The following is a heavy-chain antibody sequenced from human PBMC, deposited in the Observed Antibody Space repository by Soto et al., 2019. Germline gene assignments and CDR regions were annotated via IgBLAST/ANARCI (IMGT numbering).Heavy chain of an antibody. V-gene: IGHV1-18*01. CDR2: ISAYNGNT. Sequence: QVQLVQSGAEAKKPGASVKVSCKASGYTFTSYGISWVRQAPGQGLEWMGWISAYNGNTNYAQKLQGRVTMTTDTSTSTAYMELRSLRSDVTAVYYSARDEKQWPSPNWFDPWGQGTLVTVSS. D-gene: IGHD6-19*01. J-gene: IGHJ5*02. CDR1: GYTFTSYG. CDR3: ARDEKQWPSPNWFDP.